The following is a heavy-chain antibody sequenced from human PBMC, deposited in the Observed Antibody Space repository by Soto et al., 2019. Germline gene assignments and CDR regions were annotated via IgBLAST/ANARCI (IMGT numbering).Heavy chain of an antibody. V-gene: IGHV1-69*12. Sequence: QVQLVQSGAEVKKPGSSVKVSCKASGGTFSTYGFCWVRQAPGEGLEWMGGIIPLFGTANYAQKFQGRVTITADESTSTAYMQLSSLTSEETAMYYCARDNEDSSCYFSGWGQGTLFTVSS. D-gene: IGHD3-22*01. CDR3: ARDNEDSSCYFSG. J-gene: IGHJ4*02. CDR2: IIPLFGTA. CDR1: GGTFSTYG.